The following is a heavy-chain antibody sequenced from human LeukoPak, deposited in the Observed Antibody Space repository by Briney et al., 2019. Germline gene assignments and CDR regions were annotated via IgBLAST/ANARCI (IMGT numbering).Heavy chain of an antibody. D-gene: IGHD3-10*01. Sequence: ASVKVSCKASAYTLQTYVITWVRQAPGQGLECMGWISTYNGNTNYAQKLQGRVDMPTDTSTSTAYMEMRSLRSDDTAVYYCARDRAADYGSGTYPDYWGQGTLVTVSS. CDR1: AYTLQTYV. J-gene: IGHJ4*02. V-gene: IGHV1-18*01. CDR3: ARDRAADYGSGTYPDY. CDR2: ISTYNGNT.